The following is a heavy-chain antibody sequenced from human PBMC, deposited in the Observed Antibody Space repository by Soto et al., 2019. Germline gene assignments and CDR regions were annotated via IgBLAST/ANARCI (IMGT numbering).Heavy chain of an antibody. D-gene: IGHD3-3*01. Sequence: PGGYLRLSCAASGFTFGSYWMNWVRQALGKGLEWVAHIKQDGSEKLYVDSVRGRFTISRDNAKNSLYLQMNSLRAEDTAVYYCARVGQGDYDFWSGYRTDFDYWGQGT. CDR2: IKQDGSEK. J-gene: IGHJ4*02. CDR3: ARVGQGDYDFWSGYRTDFDY. V-gene: IGHV3-7*01. CDR1: GFTFGSYW.